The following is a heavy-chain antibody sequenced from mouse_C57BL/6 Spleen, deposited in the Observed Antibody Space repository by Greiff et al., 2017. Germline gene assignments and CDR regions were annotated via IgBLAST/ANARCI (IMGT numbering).Heavy chain of an antibody. CDR2: IYPGDGDT. V-gene: IGHV1-82*01. Sequence: QVQLQQSGPELVKPGASVKISCKASGYAFSSSWMNWVKQRPGKGLEWIGRIYPGDGDTNYNGKFKGKATLTADKSSSTAYMQLSSLTSEDSAVYFCARGDYYDYDGSWFAYWGQGTLVTVSA. D-gene: IGHD2-4*01. CDR3: ARGDYYDYDGSWFAY. CDR1: GYAFSSSW. J-gene: IGHJ3*01.